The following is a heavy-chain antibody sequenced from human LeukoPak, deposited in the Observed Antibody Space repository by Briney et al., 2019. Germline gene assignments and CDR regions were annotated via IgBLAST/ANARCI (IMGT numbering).Heavy chain of an antibody. CDR1: GFTFSSYA. D-gene: IGHD5-18*01. Sequence: PGGSLRLSCAASGFTFSSYAMSWVRQAPGKGLEWVSAISGNGGSSYYADSVKGRFIISRDNSKNTLYLQMNSLRAEDTAVYYCAKSSYGLGGHGDFDYWGQGTLVTVSS. CDR2: ISGNGGSS. CDR3: AKSSYGLGGHGDFDY. V-gene: IGHV3-23*01. J-gene: IGHJ4*02.